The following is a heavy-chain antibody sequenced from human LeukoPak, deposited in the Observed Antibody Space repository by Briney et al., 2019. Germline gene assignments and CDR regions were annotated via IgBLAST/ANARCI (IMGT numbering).Heavy chain of an antibody. J-gene: IGHJ4*02. CDR3: AKGKDYYLDY. CDR2: IRYDGSEK. CDR1: GFTFSNYG. V-gene: IGHV3-30*02. D-gene: IGHD3-10*01. Sequence: GGSLRLSCTGSGFTFSNYGMHWVRQAPGKGLEWVAFIRYDGSEKYYADSVKGRITISRDNSKNTLYVQMNSLRAEDTAVYYCAKGKDYYLDYWGQGTLVTVSS.